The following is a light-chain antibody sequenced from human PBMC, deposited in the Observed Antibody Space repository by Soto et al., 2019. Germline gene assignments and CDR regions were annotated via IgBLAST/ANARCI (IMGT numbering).Light chain of an antibody. CDR1: QSVSSN. CDR2: GAS. J-gene: IGKJ2*01. V-gene: IGKV3-15*01. Sequence: EIVMTQSPATLSVSPGERATLSCRASQSVSSNLAWYQQKPGQAPTLLIYGASARATGIPVRFSGSRSGTEFTLTISSLQTEDFAVYYCQHYNNSPFTFGQGTKLEIK. CDR3: QHYNNSPFT.